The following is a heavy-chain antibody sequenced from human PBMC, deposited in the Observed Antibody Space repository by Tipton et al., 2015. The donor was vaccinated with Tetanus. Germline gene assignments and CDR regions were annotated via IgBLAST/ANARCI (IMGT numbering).Heavy chain of an antibody. Sequence: QLVQSGAEVKKPGSSVKVSCKASGGTFSSYAISWVRQAPGQGLEWMGGIIPIFGTANYAQKFQGIVTITADESTSTAYMELSSLRSEDTAVYYCARVSREGPELELDAFDIWGQGTMVTVSS. J-gene: IGHJ3*02. CDR1: GGTFSSYA. CDR3: ARVSREGPELELDAFDI. CDR2: IIPIFGTA. D-gene: IGHD1-7*01. V-gene: IGHV1-69*01.